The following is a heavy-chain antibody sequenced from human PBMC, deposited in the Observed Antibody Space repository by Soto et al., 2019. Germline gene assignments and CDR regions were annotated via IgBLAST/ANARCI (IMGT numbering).Heavy chain of an antibody. CDR3: ARYCSKLDCHDLYYFDS. J-gene: IGHJ4*02. CDR1: DGSVRNGMYY. Sequence: QVQLRESGPGLLKPSETLSLTCSVSDGSVRNGMYYWSWVRQHPGKGLEWLGNVHFSGNTIYNPSPMGRVPMSVDMSKNHVFLELTSVTAADTAMYYCARYCSKLDCHDLYYFDSWGQGTHVAFSS. CDR2: VHFSGNT. D-gene: IGHD2-2*01. V-gene: IGHV4-61*01.